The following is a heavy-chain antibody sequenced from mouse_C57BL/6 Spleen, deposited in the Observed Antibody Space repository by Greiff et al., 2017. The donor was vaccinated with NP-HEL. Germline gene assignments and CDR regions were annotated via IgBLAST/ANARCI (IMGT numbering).Heavy chain of an antibody. CDR1: GYAFSSYW. Sequence: VQLQQSGAELVKPGASVKISCKASGYAFSSYWMNWVKQRPGKGLEWIGQIYPGDGDTNYNGKFKGKATLTADKSASTAYMQLSSLTSEDSAVYFCARASNPSYAMDYWGQGTSVTVAS. J-gene: IGHJ4*01. CDR3: ARASNPSYAMDY. CDR2: IYPGDGDT. V-gene: IGHV1-80*01. D-gene: IGHD2-5*01.